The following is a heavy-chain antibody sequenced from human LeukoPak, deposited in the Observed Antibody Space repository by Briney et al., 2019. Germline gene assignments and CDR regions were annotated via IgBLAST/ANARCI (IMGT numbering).Heavy chain of an antibody. J-gene: IGHJ6*02. CDR2: IYYSGST. D-gene: IGHD4-23*01. CDR3: VNYGGTYYYYYGMDV. Sequence: SETLSLTCTVSGGSISSSSYYWGWIRQPPGRGLEWIGSIYYSGSTCYNPSLKSRVTISVDTSKNQFSLNVTSVTAADTAVYYCVNYGGTYYYYYGMDVWGQGTTVTVSS. V-gene: IGHV4-39*01. CDR1: GGSISSSSYY.